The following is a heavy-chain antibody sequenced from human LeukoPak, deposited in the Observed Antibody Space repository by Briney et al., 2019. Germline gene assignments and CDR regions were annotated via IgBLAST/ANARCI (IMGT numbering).Heavy chain of an antibody. V-gene: IGHV3-21*01. CDR2: ISSSSSYI. D-gene: IGHD5-18*01. CDR1: GFTFSSYG. Sequence: GGPLRLSCEASGFTFSSYGMNWVRRAPGKGLEWVSSISSSSSYIYYADSVKGRFTISRDNAKNSLYLQMNSLRAEDTAVYYCAREVTAMVLVGWGQGTLVTVSS. J-gene: IGHJ4*02. CDR3: AREVTAMVLVG.